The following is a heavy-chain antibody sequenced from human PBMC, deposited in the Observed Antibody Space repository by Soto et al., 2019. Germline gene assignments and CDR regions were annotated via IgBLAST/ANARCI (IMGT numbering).Heavy chain of an antibody. CDR2: ISGSGGST. J-gene: IGHJ4*01. D-gene: IGHD4-17*01. CDR1: GFTFSSYA. Sequence: SLRLSCAASGFTFSSYAMSWVRQAPGKGLEWVSAISGSGGSTYYADSVKGRFTISRDNSKNTLYLQMTALTAGDAAIYYCARLNSGDYGLDYFAYWGHGTLVTVSS. V-gene: IGHV3-23*01. CDR3: ARLNSGDYGLDYFAY.